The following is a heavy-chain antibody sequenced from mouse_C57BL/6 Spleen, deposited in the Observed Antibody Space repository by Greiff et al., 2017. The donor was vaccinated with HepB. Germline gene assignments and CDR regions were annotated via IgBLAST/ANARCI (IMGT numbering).Heavy chain of an antibody. Sequence: QVQLKESGAELVRPGASVTLSCTASGYTFTDYEMHWVKQTPVHGLERIVAIDPETGGTAYNQKFKGKAILTADKSTSTSYMELRSLTAEDSAVYYCTRREFELGDFDYWGQGTTLTVSS. J-gene: IGHJ2*01. CDR2: IDPETGGT. D-gene: IGHD4-1*01. V-gene: IGHV1-15*01. CDR1: GYTFTDYE. CDR3: TRREFELGDFDY.